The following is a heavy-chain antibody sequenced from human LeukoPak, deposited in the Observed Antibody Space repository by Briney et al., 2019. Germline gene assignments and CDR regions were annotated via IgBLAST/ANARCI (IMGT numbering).Heavy chain of an antibody. J-gene: IGHJ4*02. CDR3: ARDSFARDGYKIIDY. CDR1: GFTFSSYG. Sequence: GGSLRLSCAASGFTFSSYGMSWVRQAPGKGLEWVSAISGSGGSTYYADSVKGRFTISRDNSKNSLYLQMNSLRAEDTAVYYCARDSFARDGYKIIDYWGQGTLVTVSS. CDR2: ISGSGGST. V-gene: IGHV3-23*01. D-gene: IGHD5-24*01.